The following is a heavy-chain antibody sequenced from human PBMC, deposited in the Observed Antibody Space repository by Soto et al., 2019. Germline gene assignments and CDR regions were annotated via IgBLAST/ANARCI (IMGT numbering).Heavy chain of an antibody. CDR2: IYHSGTT. CDR3: ASMRXXGTVDY. J-gene: IGHJ4*02. CDR1: GGSISTDGYY. Sequence: SETLSLTCSVSGGSISTDGYYWSWIRQLPGKGLEWIGYIYHSGTTYHNPSLKSRLSMSVDTSKNQFSLNLNSVTAADTAVYYCASMRXXGTVDYWGQGTLVTVSS. V-gene: IGHV4-31*03. D-gene: IGHD1-1*01.